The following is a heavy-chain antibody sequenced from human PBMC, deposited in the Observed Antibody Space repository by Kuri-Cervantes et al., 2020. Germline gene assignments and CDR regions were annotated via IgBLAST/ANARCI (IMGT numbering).Heavy chain of an antibody. CDR2: INHSGST. CDR1: GGSFSGYY. Sequence: SETLSLTCAVYGGSFSGYYWSWIRQPPGKGLEWIGEINHSGSTNYNPSLKSRVTMSVDTSKNQISLKLTSVTAADTAVYYCARVSSDWRIDYWGQGTQVTVSS. V-gene: IGHV4-34*01. CDR3: ARVSSDWRIDY. D-gene: IGHD2-21*02. J-gene: IGHJ4*02.